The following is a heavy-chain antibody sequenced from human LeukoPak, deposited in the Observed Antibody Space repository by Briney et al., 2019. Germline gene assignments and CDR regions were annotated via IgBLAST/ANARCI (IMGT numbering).Heavy chain of an antibody. CDR1: GGSISSGSYY. CDR3: ATLGQQLADY. D-gene: IGHD6-13*01. CDR2: IYTSGST. J-gene: IGHJ4*02. Sequence: SETLSLTCTVSGGSISSGSYYWSWIRQPAGKGLEWIGRIYTSGSTNYNPSLKSRVTISVDTSKNQFSLKMRSVTAADTAVYYCATLGQQLADYWGQGTLVTVSS. V-gene: IGHV4-61*02.